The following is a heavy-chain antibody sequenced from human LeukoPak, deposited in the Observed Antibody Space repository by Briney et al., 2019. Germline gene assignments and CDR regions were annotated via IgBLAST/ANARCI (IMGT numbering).Heavy chain of an antibody. CDR2: INGDGGTT. Sequence: GGSLRLSCAASRFTFSSYWMHWVRQAPGKGLVWVSRINGDGGTTSYADSVKGRFTISRDNAKNTLYLQMNSLRAEDTAVYYCARGNYGSGSSSDYWGQGTLVTVSS. CDR3: ARGNYGSGSSSDY. D-gene: IGHD3-10*01. CDR1: RFTFSSYW. V-gene: IGHV3-74*01. J-gene: IGHJ4*02.